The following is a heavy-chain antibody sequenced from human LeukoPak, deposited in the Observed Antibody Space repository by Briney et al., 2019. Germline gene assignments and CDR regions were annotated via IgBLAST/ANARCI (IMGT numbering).Heavy chain of an antibody. CDR1: GGSIISNTW. Sequence: SETLSLTCAVSGGSIISNTWWTWVRQPPGKGLEWIGEVYQSGSTNYNPSLKSRVTISVDKSKNRFSLEVNSVTAADTAVYYCARLGSYYDYWGQGTLVSVSS. CDR3: ARLGSYYDY. V-gene: IGHV4-4*02. J-gene: IGHJ4*02. D-gene: IGHD3-10*01. CDR2: VYQSGST.